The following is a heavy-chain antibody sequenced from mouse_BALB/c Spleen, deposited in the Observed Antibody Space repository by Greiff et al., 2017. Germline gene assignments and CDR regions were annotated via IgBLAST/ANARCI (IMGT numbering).Heavy chain of an antibody. CDR3: TRELDY. CDR1: GYTFTSYW. J-gene: IGHJ2*01. V-gene: IGHV1-69*02. CDR2: IYPSDSYT. Sequence: QVQLQQPGAELVRPGASVKLSCKASGYTFTSYWINWVKQRPGQGLEWIGNIYPSDSYTNYNQKFKDKATLTVDKSSSTPYMQLSSPTSEDSAVYYCTRELDYWGQGTTLTVSS.